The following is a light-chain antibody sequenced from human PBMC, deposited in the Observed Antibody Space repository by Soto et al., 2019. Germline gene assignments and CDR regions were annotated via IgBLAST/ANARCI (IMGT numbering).Light chain of an antibody. J-gene: IGKJ1*01. V-gene: IGKV3-15*01. CDR3: QQYNNWPIT. CDR1: QSVSSN. CDR2: GAS. Sequence: EIVMTQSPATLSVSPGERATLSCSASQSVSSNLSWYQQKPGQAPRLLIYGASTRATGIPARFSGSVSGTAFTLTISSLQSEDFAVYYCQQYNNWPITFGKGTKVEIK.